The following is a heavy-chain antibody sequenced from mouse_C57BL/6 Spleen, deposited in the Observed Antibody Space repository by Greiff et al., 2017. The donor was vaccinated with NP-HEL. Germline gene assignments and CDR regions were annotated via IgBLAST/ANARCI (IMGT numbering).Heavy chain of an antibody. CDR2: IDPSDSYT. V-gene: IGHV1-69*01. CDR3: ARYEVTGHYAMDD. D-gene: IGHD4-1*01. J-gene: IGHJ4*01. CDR1: GYTFTSYW. Sequence: QVQLQQPGAELVMPGASVKLSCKASGYTFTSYWMHWVKQRPGQGLEWIGAIDPSDSYTNYTQKFKGKSTLTVDKSSSTAYMQLSSLTSKDSAVYYCARYEVTGHYAMDDWGQGTSVTVAS.